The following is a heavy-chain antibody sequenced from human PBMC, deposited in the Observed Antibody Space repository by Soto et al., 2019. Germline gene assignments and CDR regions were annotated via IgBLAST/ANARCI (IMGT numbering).Heavy chain of an antibody. Sequence: PGGSLRLSCAVSGFTFSSYAMSWVRQAPGKGLEWVSAISGSGGSTYYADSVKGRFTISRDNSKNTLYLQMNSLRAEDTAVYYCAKLRFVAARSSPDYWGQGTLVTVSS. CDR2: ISGSGGST. CDR1: GFTFSSYA. J-gene: IGHJ4*02. D-gene: IGHD6-6*01. CDR3: AKLRFVAARSSPDY. V-gene: IGHV3-23*01.